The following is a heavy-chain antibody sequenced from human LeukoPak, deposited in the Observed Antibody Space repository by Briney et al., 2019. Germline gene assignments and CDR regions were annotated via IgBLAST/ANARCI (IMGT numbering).Heavy chain of an antibody. CDR1: GFTFSSYS. J-gene: IGHJ3*02. CDR3: ARDTTGTTYAFDI. V-gene: IGHV3-21*05. D-gene: IGHD1-1*01. CDR2: IGRGTT. Sequence: GGSLRLSCAASGFTFSSYSMNWVRQAPGKGLEWVSHIGRGTTYADSVKGRFTISRDNAKNSLYLQMNSLRAEDTAVYYCARDTTGTTYAFDIWGQGTVVTVSS.